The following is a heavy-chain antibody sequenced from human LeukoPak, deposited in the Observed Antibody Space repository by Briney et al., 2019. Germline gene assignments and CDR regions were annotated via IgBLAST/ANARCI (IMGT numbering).Heavy chain of an antibody. V-gene: IGHV3-23*01. CDR2: ISGSGGST. CDR1: GFIFSSYA. D-gene: IGHD5-12*01. J-gene: IGHJ4*02. Sequence: PGGSLRLSCAASGFIFSSYAMSWVRQAPGKGLEWVSAISGSGGSTYYADSVKGRFTISRDNSKNTLYPQMNSLRAEDTAVYYCAKVYGYDWVFDYWGQGTLVTVSS. CDR3: AKVYGYDWVFDY.